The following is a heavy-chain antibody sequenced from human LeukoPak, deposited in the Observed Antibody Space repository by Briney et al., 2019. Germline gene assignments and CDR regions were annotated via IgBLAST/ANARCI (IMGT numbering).Heavy chain of an antibody. D-gene: IGHD3-10*01. CDR1: GFTFSSYS. J-gene: IGHJ4*02. CDR3: ARGGVDYYGSGTYYLMYYFDY. Sequence: GGSLRLSCAASGFTFSSYSMNWVRQAPGKGLEWVSSISSSSSYTYYADSVKGRFTISRDDPHNTLYLQMNSLRAEDTAVYFCARGGVDYYGSGTYYLMYYFDYWGQGALVTVSS. V-gene: IGHV3-21*04. CDR2: ISSSSSYT.